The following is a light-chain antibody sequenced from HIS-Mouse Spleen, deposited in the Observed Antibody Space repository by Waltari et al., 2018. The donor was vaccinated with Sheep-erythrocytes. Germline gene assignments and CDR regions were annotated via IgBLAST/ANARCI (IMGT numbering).Light chain of an antibody. Sequence: QSALTQPCSVSGSPGQSVTISCTGTSSAVGGSNYVSRYQQHPGKAPKRMIYDVSKRPSGVPDRFSGSKSGNTASLTISGLQAEDEADYYCCSYAGSYNHVFATGTKVTVL. CDR1: SSAVGGSNY. J-gene: IGLJ1*01. CDR3: CSYAGSYNHV. CDR2: DVS. V-gene: IGLV2-11*01.